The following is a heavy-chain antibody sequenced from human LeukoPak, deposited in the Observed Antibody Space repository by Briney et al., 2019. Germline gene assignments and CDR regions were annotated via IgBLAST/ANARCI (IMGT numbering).Heavy chain of an antibody. CDR2: INRDGSDK. J-gene: IGHJ4*02. D-gene: IGHD3-10*01. Sequence: GGSLRLSCAASGFTFSNYWMTWVRKAPGEGLEWVANINRDGSDKDYVDSLKGRFTISRDNAKNSLYLQINSLRVGDTAVYYCARDVRFRGPTDYWGQGTLVTFSS. CDR3: ARDVRFRGPTDY. V-gene: IGHV3-7*01. CDR1: GFTFSNYW.